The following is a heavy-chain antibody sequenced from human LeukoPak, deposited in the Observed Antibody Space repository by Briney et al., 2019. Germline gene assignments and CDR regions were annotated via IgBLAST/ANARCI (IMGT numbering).Heavy chain of an antibody. V-gene: IGHV4-59*08. D-gene: IGHD6-13*01. CDR3: ARLLSYSSSWHYYFDY. Sequence: SETLSLTCTVSGGSISSYYWSWIRQPPGKGLEWIGYIYYSGSTNYNPSLKSRVTISVDTSKNQFSLKLSSVTAADTAVYYCARLLSYSSSWHYYFDYWGQGTLVTVSS. CDR2: IYYSGST. J-gene: IGHJ4*02. CDR1: GGSISSYY.